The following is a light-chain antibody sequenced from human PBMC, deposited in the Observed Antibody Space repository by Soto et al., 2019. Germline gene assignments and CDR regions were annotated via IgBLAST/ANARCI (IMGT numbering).Light chain of an antibody. CDR2: EVS. J-gene: IGLJ3*02. V-gene: IGLV2-14*01. Sequence: QSALTQPASVSGSPGQSITISCTGTSSDVGGYNYVSWYQQHPGKAPKIMIYEVSNRPSGVSNRFSGSKSGNTASLTISGLQAEDEADYYCSSYTSSSTHWVFGGGTKVTV. CDR1: SSDVGGYNY. CDR3: SSYTSSSTHWV.